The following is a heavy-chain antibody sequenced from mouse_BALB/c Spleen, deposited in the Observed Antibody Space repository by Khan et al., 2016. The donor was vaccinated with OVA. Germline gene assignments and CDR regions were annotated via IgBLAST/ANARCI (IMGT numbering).Heavy chain of an antibody. CDR1: GYTFTSYW. CDR3: TRRNGDVAWFVY. V-gene: IGHV1-5*01. D-gene: IGHD4-1*01. CDR2: IYPGNTDT. J-gene: IGHJ3*01. Sequence: EVQLQQSGTVLARPGASVKMSCKASGYTFTSYWMHWVKQRPGQGLEWIGDIYPGNTDTNYNKKFKGKAKLTAVTYTRTAYMEISSLTNEDSAGYYCTRRNGDVAWFVYWGQGTLVTVSA.